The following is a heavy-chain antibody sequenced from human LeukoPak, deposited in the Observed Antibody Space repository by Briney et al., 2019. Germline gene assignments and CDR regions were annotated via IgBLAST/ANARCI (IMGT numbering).Heavy chain of an antibody. CDR1: GFTFSSYA. CDR3: ARDLKRAYSSGWYFTLDY. Sequence: GGSLRLPCAASGFTFSSYAMHWVRQAPGKGLEWVAVIPYDGSNKHYAVSVKGRVTISSDNSKNTLYLQMNSLRAEDTAVYYCARDLKRAYSSGWYFTLDYWGQGTLVTVSS. D-gene: IGHD6-19*01. CDR2: IPYDGSNK. V-gene: IGHV3-30-3*01. J-gene: IGHJ4*02.